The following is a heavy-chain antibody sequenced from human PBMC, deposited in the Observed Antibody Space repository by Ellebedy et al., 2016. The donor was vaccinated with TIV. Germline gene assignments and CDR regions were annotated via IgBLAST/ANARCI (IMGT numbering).Heavy chain of an antibody. V-gene: IGHV4-4*07. CDR1: GGSISSYY. CDR3: AREIYDILTGYYFDY. CDR2: IYTSGST. J-gene: IGHJ4*02. D-gene: IGHD3-9*01. Sequence: SETLSLTXTVSGGSISSYYWSWIRQPAGKGLEWIGRIYTSGSTNYNPSLKSRVTMSVDTSKNQFSLKLSSVTAADTAVYYCAREIYDILTGYYFDYWGQGTLVTVSS.